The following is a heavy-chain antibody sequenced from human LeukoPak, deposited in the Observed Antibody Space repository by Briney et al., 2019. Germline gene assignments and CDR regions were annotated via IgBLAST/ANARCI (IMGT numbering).Heavy chain of an antibody. CDR3: AKDLSPLVWFVSGSDAFDI. Sequence: GGSLRLSCAASGFTLSTYGMYWVRQAPGKGLEWVAVISYDGTNEYYADSVKGLFTISRDNSKNTLYLQMNSLGAEDTAVYYCAKDLSPLVWFVSGSDAFDIWGQGTMVTVSS. J-gene: IGHJ3*02. CDR1: GFTLSTYG. D-gene: IGHD3-10*01. CDR2: ISYDGTNE. V-gene: IGHV3-30*18.